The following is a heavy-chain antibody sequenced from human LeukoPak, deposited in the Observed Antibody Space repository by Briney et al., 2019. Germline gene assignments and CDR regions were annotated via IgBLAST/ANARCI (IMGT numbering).Heavy chain of an antibody. CDR3: ARSIPYGTTWYGRSDY. CDR1: GFPFSSYS. D-gene: IGHD6-13*01. V-gene: IGHV3-7*03. Sequence: GGSLRLYCAASGFPFSSYSMTWVRQAPGKGLEWVANIKPDGTTKFYVDSVKGQFTISRDNALNSLYLQMSSLRAEDTAIYYCARSIPYGTTWYGRSDYWGQGTLVTVSS. CDR2: IKPDGTTK. J-gene: IGHJ4*02.